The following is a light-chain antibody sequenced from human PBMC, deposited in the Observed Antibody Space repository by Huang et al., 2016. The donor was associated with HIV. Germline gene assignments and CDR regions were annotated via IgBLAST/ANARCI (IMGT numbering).Light chain of an antibody. CDR3: QQSFSAPRT. CDR2: AAS. V-gene: IGKV1-39*01. CDR1: QRISSY. Sequence: DIQMTQSPSSLSASVGDRVTITCRASQRISSYLNWYQQKPGKAPKLLIYAASSLQSGVPSRFSGSGSGTYFTLTISSLQPEDFATYSCQQSFSAPRTFGQGTKVEIK. J-gene: IGKJ1*01.